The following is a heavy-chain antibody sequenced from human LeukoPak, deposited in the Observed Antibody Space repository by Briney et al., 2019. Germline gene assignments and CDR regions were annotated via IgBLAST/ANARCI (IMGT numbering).Heavy chain of an antibody. CDR2: ISYDGRNK. CDR3: AKWTRTTLFRGDRARFDS. D-gene: IGHD3-10*01. Sequence: GGSLRLSCAASGFTFNNYGMHWVRQAPGKGLEWVAVISYDGRNKHYPDSVKGRFTISRDISTDTLWLQMDSLRVEDSAVYYCAKWTRTTLFRGDRARFDSWGQGTLVTVSS. CDR1: GFTFNNYG. J-gene: IGHJ4*02. V-gene: IGHV3-30*18.